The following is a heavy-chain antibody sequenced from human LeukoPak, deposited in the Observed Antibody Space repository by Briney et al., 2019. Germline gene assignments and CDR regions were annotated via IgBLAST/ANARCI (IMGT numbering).Heavy chain of an antibody. V-gene: IGHV3-64*01. CDR2: ISSNGGST. Sequence: GGSLRLSCAASGFTFSSYAMHWVRQAPGKGMEYVSAISSNGGSTYYANSVKGRFTISRDNSKNTLYLQMGSLRAEDMAVYYCASLVGATLSDAFDIWGQGTMVTVSS. D-gene: IGHD1-26*01. CDR1: GFTFSSYA. J-gene: IGHJ3*02. CDR3: ASLVGATLSDAFDI.